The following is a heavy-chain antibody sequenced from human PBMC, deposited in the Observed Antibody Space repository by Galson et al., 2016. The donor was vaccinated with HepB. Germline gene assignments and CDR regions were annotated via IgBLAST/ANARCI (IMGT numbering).Heavy chain of an antibody. D-gene: IGHD3-3*01. V-gene: IGHV6-1*01. CDR3: ARAVEYYTFWSRLYGMDV. CDR2: TYYRLKWNN. Sequence: CAISGDSVSSSRAAWNWIRQSPSRGLEWLGRTYYRLKWNNDYAVSVKCRIIINPDTSKNQFSLQLKSVTPEDTAVYYCARAVEYYTFWSRLYGMDVWGQGTTVIVSS. CDR1: GDSVSSSRAA. J-gene: IGHJ6*02.